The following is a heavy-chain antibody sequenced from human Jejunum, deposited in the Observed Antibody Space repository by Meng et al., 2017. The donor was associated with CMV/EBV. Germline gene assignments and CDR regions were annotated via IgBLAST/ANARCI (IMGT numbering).Heavy chain of an antibody. CDR2: IDWDDDK. D-gene: IGHD3-22*01. J-gene: IGHJ4*02. CDR3: ARGYESSGFYPPFDY. CDR1: FSTTTSGMC. Sequence: FSTTTSGMCVSWIRQPPGKALEWLAFIDWDDDKYYSTSLKTRLTISRDTSKNQVVLTMTNMDPEDTATYYCARGYESSGFYPPFDYWGQGTLVTVSS. V-gene: IGHV2-70*01.